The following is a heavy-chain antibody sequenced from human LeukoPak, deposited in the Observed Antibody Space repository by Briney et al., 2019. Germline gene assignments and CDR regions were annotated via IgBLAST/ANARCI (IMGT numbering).Heavy chain of an antibody. J-gene: IGHJ4*02. V-gene: IGHV4-39*07. D-gene: IGHD6-13*01. CDR3: ARTVRFYSSSWYYYFDY. CDR1: GGSISSSSDY. CDR2: LYYSGST. Sequence: SETLSLTCTVSGGSISSSSDYWGWIRQPPGKGLEWIGSLYYSGSTYYNPSLKSRVTISVDTSKNQFSLKLSSVTAADTAVYYCARTVRFYSSSWYYYFDYWGQGTLVTVSS.